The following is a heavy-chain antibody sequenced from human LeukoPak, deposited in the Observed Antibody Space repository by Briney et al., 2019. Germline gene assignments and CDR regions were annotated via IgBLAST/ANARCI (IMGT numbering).Heavy chain of an antibody. J-gene: IGHJ4*02. V-gene: IGHV5-51*01. CDR3: ARHSPETYDSSGSISGGYFDY. Sequence: GESLKISCKGSGYSFTSYWIGWVRQMPGKGLEWMGIIYPGDSDTRYGPSFQGQVTISADKSISTAYLQWSSLKASDTAMYYCARHSPETYDSSGSISGGYFDYWGQGTLVTVSS. D-gene: IGHD3-22*01. CDR1: GYSFTSYW. CDR2: IYPGDSDT.